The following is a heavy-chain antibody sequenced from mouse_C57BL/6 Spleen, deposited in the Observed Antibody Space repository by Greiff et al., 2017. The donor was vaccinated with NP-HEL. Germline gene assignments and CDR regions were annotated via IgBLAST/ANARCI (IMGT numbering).Heavy chain of an antibody. CDR3: ARRTIYYYDYGGYAMDY. CDR1: GYTFTSYW. J-gene: IGHJ4*01. V-gene: IGHV1-53*01. D-gene: IGHD2-4*01. CDR2: INPSNGGT. Sequence: QVQLQQPGTELVKPGASVKLSCKASGYTFTSYWMHWVKQRPGQGLEWIGNINPSNGGTNYNEKFKSKATLTVDKSSSTAYMPLSSLTSEDSAVYYCARRTIYYYDYGGYAMDYWGQGTSVTVSS.